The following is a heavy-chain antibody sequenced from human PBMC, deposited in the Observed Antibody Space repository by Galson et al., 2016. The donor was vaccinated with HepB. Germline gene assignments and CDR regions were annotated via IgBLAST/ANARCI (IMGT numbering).Heavy chain of an antibody. V-gene: IGHV4-39*01. CDR3: ARRPNDFDY. CDR2: IYYSGST. CDR1: GGSISSSSYY. Sequence: SETLSLTCTVSGGSISSSSYYWGWIRQPPGKGPEWIGSIYYSGSTYYNPSLESRVTISVDTSKNQFSLKLSSVTAADTAVYYCARRPNDFDYWGQGTLVTVSS. J-gene: IGHJ4*02.